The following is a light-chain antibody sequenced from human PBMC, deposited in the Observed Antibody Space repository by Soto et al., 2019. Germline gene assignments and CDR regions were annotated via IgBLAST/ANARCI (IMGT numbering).Light chain of an antibody. CDR3: QQYSASPVT. V-gene: IGKV3-20*01. Sequence: EIVLTQSPGTLSLSPGERATLSCRASQSVSSDYLAWYQQKPGQAPRLLIDGISRRAAGIPDRCSGGGSGTDFTLTISSLEPEDFAVYYCQQYSASPVTFGQGTKVEIK. CDR1: QSVSSDY. J-gene: IGKJ1*01. CDR2: GIS.